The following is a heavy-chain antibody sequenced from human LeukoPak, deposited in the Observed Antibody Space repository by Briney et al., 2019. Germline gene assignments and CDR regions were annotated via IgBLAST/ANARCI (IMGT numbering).Heavy chain of an antibody. CDR2: IKQDGSEK. CDR1: GFTFSSYW. Sequence: GGSLRLSCAASGFTFSSYWMSWVRQAPGKGLEWVANIKQDGSEKYYVDSVKGRFTVSRDNAKNLLYLQMNSLRAEDTAVYYCARDPWHGALDIWGQGTMVTVSS. CDR3: ARDPWHGALDI. J-gene: IGHJ3*02. V-gene: IGHV3-7*01.